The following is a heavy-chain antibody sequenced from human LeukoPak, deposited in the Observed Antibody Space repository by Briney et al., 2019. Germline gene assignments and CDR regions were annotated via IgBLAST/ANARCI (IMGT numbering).Heavy chain of an antibody. V-gene: IGHV1-8*01. J-gene: IGHJ5*02. CDR2: RNPNSGNT. CDR3: ARHIVAWDANWFDP. D-gene: IGHD2-21*01. Sequence: ASVKVSCKASGYTFTSYDINWVRQATGQGLEWMGWRNPNSGNTGYAQKFQGRVTMTRNTSISTAYMELSSLRSEDTAVYYCARHIVAWDANWFDPWGQGTLVTVSS. CDR1: GYTFTSYD.